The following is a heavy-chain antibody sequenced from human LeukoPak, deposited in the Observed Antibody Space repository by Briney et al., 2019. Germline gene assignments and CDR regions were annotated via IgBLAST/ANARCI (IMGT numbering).Heavy chain of an antibody. Sequence: PGGSLRLSCAASGFTFSSYAVSWVRQAPGKGLEWVSAISARGDSTYYADSVEGRFTISRDNSKNTLYLQMNRLRAEDTGLYYFARGAYGDYDYWGQGTLVTVSS. J-gene: IGHJ4*02. CDR3: ARGAYGDYDY. D-gene: IGHD4-17*01. CDR1: GFTFSSYA. CDR2: ISARGDST. V-gene: IGHV3-23*01.